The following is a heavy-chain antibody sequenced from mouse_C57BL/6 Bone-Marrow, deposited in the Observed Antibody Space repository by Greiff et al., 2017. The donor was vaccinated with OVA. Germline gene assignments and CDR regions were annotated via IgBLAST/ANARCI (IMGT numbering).Heavy chain of an antibody. CDR2: ISSGGSYT. CDR1: GFTFSSYG. J-gene: IGHJ4*01. D-gene: IGHD1-1*01. V-gene: IGHV5-6*01. Sequence: DVQLVESGGDLVKPGGSLKLSCAASGFTFSSYGMSWVRQTPDKRLEWVATISSGGSYTYYPDSVKGRFTISRDNAKNTLYLQMSSLKSEDTAMYYCARHDYYGSSRYYYAMDYWGQGTSVTVSS. CDR3: ARHDYYGSSRYYYAMDY.